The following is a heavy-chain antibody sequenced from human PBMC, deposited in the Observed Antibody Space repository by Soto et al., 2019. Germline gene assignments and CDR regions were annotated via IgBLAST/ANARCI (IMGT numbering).Heavy chain of an antibody. Sequence: HPGGSLRLSCAASGFTFSSYSMSWVRQAPGKGLEWVSYISSSSSTIYYADSVKGRFTISRDNAKNSLYLQMNSLRDEDTAVYYCARDDPHSSGSPYFDYWGQGTLVTVSS. CDR2: ISSSSSTI. J-gene: IGHJ4*02. V-gene: IGHV3-48*02. CDR3: ARDDPHSSGSPYFDY. CDR1: GFTFSSYS. D-gene: IGHD3-22*01.